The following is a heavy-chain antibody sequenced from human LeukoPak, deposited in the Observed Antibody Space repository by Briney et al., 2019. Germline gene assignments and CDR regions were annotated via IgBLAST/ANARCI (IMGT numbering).Heavy chain of an antibody. V-gene: IGHV4-4*07. D-gene: IGHD1-26*01. CDR3: ARGRPYGASYYDSDY. CDR1: GGSISSYY. CDR2: IHASGST. J-gene: IGHJ4*02. Sequence: SSETLSLTCTVSGGSISSYYWRWIRQPAGKGLEWIGRIHASGSTNYNPSLKSRVTMSVDTSKNQFSLKLSSVTAADTAIYYCARGRPYGASYYDSDYWGQGTLVTVSS.